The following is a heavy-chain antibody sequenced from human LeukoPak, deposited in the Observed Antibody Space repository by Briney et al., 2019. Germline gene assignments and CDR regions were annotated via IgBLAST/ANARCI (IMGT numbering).Heavy chain of an antibody. CDR1: GGSISSGGYY. D-gene: IGHD2/OR15-2a*01. CDR2: IYYSGST. V-gene: IGHV4-31*03. Sequence: SETLSLTCTVSGGSISSGGYYWSWIRQHPGKGLEWIGYIYYSGSTYYNPSLKSRVTISVDTSKNQFSLKLSSVTAADTAVYYCARGSPLSRTTFDYWGQGTLVTVSS. CDR3: ARGSPLSRTTFDY. J-gene: IGHJ4*02.